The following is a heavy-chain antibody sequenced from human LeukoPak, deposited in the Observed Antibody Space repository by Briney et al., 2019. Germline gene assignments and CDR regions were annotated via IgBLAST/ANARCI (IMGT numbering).Heavy chain of an antibody. V-gene: IGHV4-39*06. CDR2: IYSSGST. Sequence: SETLSLTCTVSGVSISSSSYYWGWIRQPPGKGLEWIGGIYSSGSTYYNPSLKSRVTISVDTSKNQFTLKLSYVTAADTAVYYCAKEGTYTYGASDFDYWGQGTLVTVSS. D-gene: IGHD4/OR15-4a*01. CDR1: GVSISSSSYY. J-gene: IGHJ4*02. CDR3: AKEGTYTYGASDFDY.